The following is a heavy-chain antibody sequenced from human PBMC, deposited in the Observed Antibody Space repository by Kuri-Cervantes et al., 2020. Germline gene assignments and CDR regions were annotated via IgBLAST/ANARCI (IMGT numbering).Heavy chain of an antibody. V-gene: IGHV5-51*01. CDR1: GYSFINYW. CDR2: IHPGDSDI. J-gene: IGHJ6*03. CDR3: ARVRRVGHTGYYMDV. D-gene: IGHD2-15*01. Sequence: GESLKISCKGSGYSFINYWTDWVRQMPGKGPEWMGSIHPGDSDIRYSPSFQGQITISVDKSISTAYMELSRLRSDDTAVYYCARVRRVGHTGYYMDVWGKGTTVTVSS.